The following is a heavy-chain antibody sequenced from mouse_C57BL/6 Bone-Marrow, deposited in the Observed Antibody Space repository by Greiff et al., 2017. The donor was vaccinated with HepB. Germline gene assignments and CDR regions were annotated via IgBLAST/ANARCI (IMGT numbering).Heavy chain of an antibody. Sequence: VKLMESGAELVRPGASVKLSCTASGFNIKDDYMHWVKQRPEQGLEWIGWIDPENGDTEYASKFQGKATITADTSSNTAYLQLSSLTSEDTAVYYCTTGYYGSSYDYAMDYWGQGTSVTVSS. CDR3: TTGYYGSSYDYAMDY. J-gene: IGHJ4*01. CDR1: GFNIKDDY. D-gene: IGHD1-1*01. CDR2: IDPENGDT. V-gene: IGHV14-4*01.